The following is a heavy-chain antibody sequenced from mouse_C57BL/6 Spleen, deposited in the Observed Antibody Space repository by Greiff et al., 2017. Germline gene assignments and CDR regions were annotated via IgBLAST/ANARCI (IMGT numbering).Heavy chain of an antibody. CDR2: IRLKSDNYAT. V-gene: IGHV6-3*01. J-gene: IGHJ4*01. D-gene: IGHD1-1*01. Sequence: EVKVEESGGGLVQPGGSMKLSCVASGFTFSNYWMNWVRQSPEKGLEWVAQIRLKSDNYATHYAESVKGRFTISRDDSKSSVYLQMNNLRAEDTGIYYCTDYYGSSSYAMDYWGQGTSVTVSS. CDR1: GFTFSNYW. CDR3: TDYYGSSSYAMDY.